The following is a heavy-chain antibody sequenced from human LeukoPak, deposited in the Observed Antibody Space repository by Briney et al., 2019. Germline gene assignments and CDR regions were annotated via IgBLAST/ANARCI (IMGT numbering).Heavy chain of an antibody. D-gene: IGHD3-16*01. J-gene: IGHJ4*02. CDR1: GFTVSSNS. V-gene: IGHV3-66*01. CDR3: ASLGGSHRGY. Sequence: GGSLRLSCAASGFTVSSNSMNWVRQAPGRGLEWVSAIHSDGGTYYADSVKGRSTISRDNSKNTLYLQMNSLSAEDTAVYYCASLGGSHRGYWGQGTLVPVSS. CDR2: IHSDGGT.